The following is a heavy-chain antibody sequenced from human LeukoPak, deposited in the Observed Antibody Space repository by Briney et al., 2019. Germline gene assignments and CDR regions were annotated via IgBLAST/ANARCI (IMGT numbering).Heavy chain of an antibody. D-gene: IGHD6-13*01. Sequence: SETLSLTCAVSGFSISRGYFWAWLRQPPGAGLWGVGSIFHSGDTYYNPSLKSRVALSVDTSKNQFSLRLTSVTAADTALYYCARRDGSSWYNWFDPWGQGILVTVSS. CDR1: GFSISRGYF. CDR3: ARRDGSSWYNWFDP. V-gene: IGHV4-38-2*01. CDR2: IFHSGDT. J-gene: IGHJ5*02.